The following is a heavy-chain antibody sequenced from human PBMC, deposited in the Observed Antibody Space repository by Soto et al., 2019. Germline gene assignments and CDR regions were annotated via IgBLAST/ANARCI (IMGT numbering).Heavy chain of an antibody. Sequence: QVLLQESGPGLVQPSGTLSLSCAVSGGPISSGYFWGWVRQPPGKGLEWLGDISHSGTVNYNPSLNRGITIPMDKSKSQSSLKLNSVTAADTAVYYCARSFGWYAIDYWGQGSPVIDS. CDR3: ARSFGWYAIDY. CDR2: ISHSGTV. J-gene: IGHJ4*02. D-gene: IGHD6-19*01. V-gene: IGHV4-4*02. CDR1: GGPISSGYF.